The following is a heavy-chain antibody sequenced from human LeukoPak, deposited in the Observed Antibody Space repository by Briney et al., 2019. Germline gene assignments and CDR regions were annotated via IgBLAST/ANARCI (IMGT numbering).Heavy chain of an antibody. V-gene: IGHV4-34*01. J-gene: IGHJ6*03. CDR2: INHSGST. CDR1: GGPFSGYY. CDR3: ARERLADWDSNSMVRGKVYYYYYMDV. Sequence: SETLSLTCAVYGGPFSGYYWSWIRQPPGKGLEWIGEINHSGSTNYNPSLKSRVTISVDTSKNQFSLKLSSVTAADTAVYYCARERLADWDSNSMVRGKVYYYYYMDVWGKGTTVTISS. D-gene: IGHD3-10*01.